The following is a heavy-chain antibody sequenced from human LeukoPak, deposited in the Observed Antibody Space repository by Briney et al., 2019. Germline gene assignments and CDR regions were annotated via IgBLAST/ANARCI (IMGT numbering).Heavy chain of an antibody. J-gene: IGHJ4*02. V-gene: IGHV4-34*01. D-gene: IGHD6-13*01. CDR3: AGGMTAAAAC. Sequence: PSETLSLTCAVYGGSFSGYYWSWIRQPPGKGLEWIGEINHSGSTNYNPSLKSRVTISVDTSKNQFSLKLSSVTAADTAVYYCAGGMTAAAACWGQGTLVTVFS. CDR1: GGSFSGYY. CDR2: INHSGST.